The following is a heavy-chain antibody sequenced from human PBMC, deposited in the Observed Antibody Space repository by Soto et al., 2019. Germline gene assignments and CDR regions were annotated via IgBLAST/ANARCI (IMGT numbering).Heavy chain of an antibody. V-gene: IGHV1-2*02. CDR2: INPNSGGT. Sequence: ASVKVSCKASGYTFTGYYMHWVRQAPGQGLEWMGWINPNSGGTNYAQKFQGRVTITADESTSTAYMELSSLRSEDTAVYYCARDGDYDSSGYYSREDAFDIWGQGTMVTVSS. CDR3: ARDGDYDSSGYYSREDAFDI. J-gene: IGHJ3*02. CDR1: GYTFTGYY. D-gene: IGHD3-22*01.